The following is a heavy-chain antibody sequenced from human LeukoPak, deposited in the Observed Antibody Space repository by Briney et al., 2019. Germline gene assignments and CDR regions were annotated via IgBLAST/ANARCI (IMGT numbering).Heavy chain of an antibody. CDR2: FYYSGST. CDR1: GGSISSGSYY. V-gene: IGHV4-39*07. Sequence: SETLSLTCTVSGGSISSGSYYWGWIRQPPGKGLEWIGSFYYSGSTYYNPSLKSRVTISVDTSKNQFSLKLSSVTAADTAVYYCARDTSSGSLKGAFDLWGQGTMVTVSS. J-gene: IGHJ3*01. CDR3: ARDTSSGSLKGAFDL. D-gene: IGHD6-19*01.